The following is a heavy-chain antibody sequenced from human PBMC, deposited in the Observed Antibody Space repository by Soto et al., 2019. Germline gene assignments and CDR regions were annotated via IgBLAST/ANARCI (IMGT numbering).Heavy chain of an antibody. CDR1: GGSVSSGRFY. D-gene: IGHD5-12*01. V-gene: IGHV4-61*01. CDR3: ARKRSGYDYEY. J-gene: IGHJ4*02. CDR2: IYYSGST. Sequence: QVQLQESGPGLVKPSETLSLTCTVSGGSVSSGRFYWSWIRQPPGKGLEWIGYIYYSGSTYYNPSLKSRVTISVDTSKNQFSLKLSSVTAADTAVYYCARKRSGYDYEYWGQGTLVTVSS.